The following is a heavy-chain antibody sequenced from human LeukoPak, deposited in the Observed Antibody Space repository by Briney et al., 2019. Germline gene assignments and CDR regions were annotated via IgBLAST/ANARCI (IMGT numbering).Heavy chain of an antibody. CDR2: IYHSGST. D-gene: IGHD3-3*01. V-gene: IGHV4-38-2*02. CDR1: GYSISSGYY. Sequence: SETLSLTCTVSGYSISSGYYWGWIRQPPGKGLEWIGSIYHSGSTYYNPSLKSRVTISVDTSKNQFSLKLSSVTAADTAVYYCARDRRSGYYHPDNWFDPWGQGTLVTVSS. CDR3: ARDRRSGYYHPDNWFDP. J-gene: IGHJ5*02.